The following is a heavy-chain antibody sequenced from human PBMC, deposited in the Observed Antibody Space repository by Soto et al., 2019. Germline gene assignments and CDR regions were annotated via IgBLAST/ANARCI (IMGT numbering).Heavy chain of an antibody. CDR3: ARHRSPDRWFDP. V-gene: IGHV4-59*08. CDR2: IYYSGST. Sequence: SETMSLTCTVSGGSISSYYWSWIRQPPGKGLEWIGYIYYSGSTNYNPSLKSRVTISVDTSKNQFSLKLSSVTAADTAVYYCARHRSPDRWFDPWGQGTLVTVSS. CDR1: GGSISSYY. J-gene: IGHJ5*02.